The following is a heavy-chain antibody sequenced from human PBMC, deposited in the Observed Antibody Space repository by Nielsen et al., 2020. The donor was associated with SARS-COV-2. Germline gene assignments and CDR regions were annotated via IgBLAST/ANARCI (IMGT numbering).Heavy chain of an antibody. V-gene: IGHV4-59*11. D-gene: IGHD3-16*01. CDR1: GFTFSSLW. J-gene: IGHJ6*03. CDR3: ARVNRRDYGSGSSVYMDV. CDR2: AYYGGST. Sequence: GSLRLSCAASGFTFSSLWMSWVRQPPGKGREWIGYAYYGGSTNYNPSLKSRVTMSVDTSKKQFSLTLRSVTAADAAVYYCARVNRRDYGSGSSVYMDVWGTGTTVTVPS.